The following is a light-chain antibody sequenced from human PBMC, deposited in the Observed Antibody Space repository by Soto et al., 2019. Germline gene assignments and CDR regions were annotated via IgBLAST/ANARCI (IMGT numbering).Light chain of an antibody. J-gene: IGKJ1*01. Sequence: EIVMTQSPARLSVSPGDTATLSCRASQSISTNLAWYQQKRGQAPRLLIYGASARATGVPARFSGSGSGTEFTLTISSLQSEDFAMYYCQHYNNWPSWTFGQGTRVEIK. CDR3: QHYNNWPSWT. V-gene: IGKV3-15*01. CDR2: GAS. CDR1: QSISTN.